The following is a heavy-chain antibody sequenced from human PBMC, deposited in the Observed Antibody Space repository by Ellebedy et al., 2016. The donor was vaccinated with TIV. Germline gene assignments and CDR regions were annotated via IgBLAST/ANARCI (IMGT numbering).Heavy chain of an antibody. V-gene: IGHV4-34*01. J-gene: IGHJ4*02. CDR3: ARGGASSKYFDY. CDR2: INPSGTT. Sequence: MPGGSLRLSCGVYGGSFSGYFWSWIRQPPGKGLEWIGEINPSGTTNYNPSLKSRVTMSVDTPKNQFSLRLTSVTAADTAVYFCARGGASSKYFDYWGLGTLVTVSS. CDR1: GGSFSGYF.